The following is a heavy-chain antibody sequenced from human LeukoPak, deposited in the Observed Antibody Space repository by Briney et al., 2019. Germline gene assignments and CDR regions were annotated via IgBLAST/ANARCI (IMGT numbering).Heavy chain of an antibody. D-gene: IGHD4-17*01. CDR3: ARDTDTVTTILDY. CDR1: GFTFSSYW. Sequence: GGSLLLSCAASGFTFSSYWMHWVRQAPGRGLVWVSRINSDGSSTSYADSVKGRFTISRDNAKNTLYLQMNSLRAEDTAVYYCARDTDTVTTILDYWGQGTLVTVSS. V-gene: IGHV3-74*01. CDR2: INSDGSST. J-gene: IGHJ4*02.